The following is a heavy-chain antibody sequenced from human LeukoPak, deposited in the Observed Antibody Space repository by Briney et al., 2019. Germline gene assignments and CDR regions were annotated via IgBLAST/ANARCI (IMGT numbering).Heavy chain of an antibody. Sequence: PSETLSLICTVSGGSISSGGYYWSWIRQHPGKGLEWIGYIYYSGSTYYNPSLKSRVTISVDTSKNQFSLKLSSVTAADTAVYYCARDSRGSGSHVDYWGQGTLVTVSS. CDR1: GGSISSGGYY. V-gene: IGHV4-31*03. CDR3: ARDSRGSGSHVDY. CDR2: IYYSGST. J-gene: IGHJ4*02. D-gene: IGHD3-10*01.